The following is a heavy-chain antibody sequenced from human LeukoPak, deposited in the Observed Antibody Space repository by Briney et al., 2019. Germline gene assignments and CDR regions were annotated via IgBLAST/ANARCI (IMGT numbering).Heavy chain of an antibody. Sequence: SETLSLTCAVSGYSISSGYYWGWIRQPPGKGLEWIGSIYHSGSTYYNPSLKSRVTISVDTSKNQFSLKLGSVTAADTAVYYCARQWGYYYGSGSYYQGGAFDIWGQGTMVTVSS. CDR3: ARQWGYYYGSGSYYQGGAFDI. D-gene: IGHD3-10*01. CDR1: GYSISSGYY. J-gene: IGHJ3*02. CDR2: IYHSGST. V-gene: IGHV4-38-2*01.